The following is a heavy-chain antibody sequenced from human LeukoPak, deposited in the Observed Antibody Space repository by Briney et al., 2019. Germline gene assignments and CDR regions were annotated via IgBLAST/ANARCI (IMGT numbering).Heavy chain of an antibody. J-gene: IGHJ4*02. Sequence: ASVMVSCKTSGYTFTNHGISWVRQAPGQGLEWMGWISGYNGNTNYVQKFRGRITMTTDTYTSTAYLQLRSLSSDDTALYYCARDLSLGRHDDGEPFDSWGQGTLVTVSS. CDR2: ISGYNGNT. CDR3: ARDLSLGRHDDGEPFDS. D-gene: IGHD4-17*01. V-gene: IGHV1-18*01. CDR1: GYTFTNHG.